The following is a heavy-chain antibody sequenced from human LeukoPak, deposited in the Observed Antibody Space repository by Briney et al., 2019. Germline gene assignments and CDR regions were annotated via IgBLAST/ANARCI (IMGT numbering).Heavy chain of an antibody. Sequence: SETLSLTCTVSGGSISSGGYYWSWIRQPPGKGLEWIGYIYHSGSTYYNPSLKSRVTISVDRSKNQFSLKLSSVTAADTAVYYCARDRGYSSSWYGGAFDIWGQGTMVTVSS. D-gene: IGHD6-13*01. J-gene: IGHJ3*02. CDR3: ARDRGYSSSWYGGAFDI. V-gene: IGHV4-30-2*01. CDR2: IYHSGST. CDR1: GGSISSGGYY.